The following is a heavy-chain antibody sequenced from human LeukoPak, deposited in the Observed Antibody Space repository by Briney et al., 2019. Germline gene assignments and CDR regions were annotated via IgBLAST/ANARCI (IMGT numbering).Heavy chain of an antibody. CDR1: GCRFTSYW. J-gene: IGHJ4*02. V-gene: IGHV5-51*01. Sequence: GESLKISCKGSGCRFTSYWIGWVRQMPGKGLEWMGIIYPGDSDTSYSPSFQGQDTISADKPISTAYLQWSSLKASDTAMYYCARPGRIAARDYWGQGTLATVSS. D-gene: IGHD6-6*01. CDR3: ARPGRIAARDY. CDR2: IYPGDSDT.